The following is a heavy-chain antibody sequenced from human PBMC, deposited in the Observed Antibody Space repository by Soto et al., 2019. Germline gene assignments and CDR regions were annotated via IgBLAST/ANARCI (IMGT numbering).Heavy chain of an antibody. D-gene: IGHD1-1*01. Sequence: GGSLRLSCAASGFTFSASYMTWIRQAPGKGLEWISYISGSGDTIYYADSVKGRFTVSRDNAKNSLYLQMNSLRDEDTAVYYCARVRRNDASDYYGMDVWGQGTTVTVSS. CDR3: ARVRRNDASDYYGMDV. V-gene: IGHV3-11*04. CDR2: ISGSGDTI. J-gene: IGHJ6*02. CDR1: GFTFSASY.